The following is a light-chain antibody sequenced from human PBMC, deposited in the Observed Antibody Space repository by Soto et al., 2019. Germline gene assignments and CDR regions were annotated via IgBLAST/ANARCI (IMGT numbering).Light chain of an antibody. CDR3: QSYDSSLSEVV. V-gene: IGLV1-40*01. CDR2: GNS. CDR1: SSNIGAGYD. Sequence: QSVLTQPPSVSGAPGQRVTISCTGSSSNIGAGYDVHWYQQLPGTAPKLLIYGNSNRPSGVPDRFSGPKSGTSASLANTGLQPEDEADYYCQSYDSSLSEVVFGGVTKVTVL. J-gene: IGLJ2*01.